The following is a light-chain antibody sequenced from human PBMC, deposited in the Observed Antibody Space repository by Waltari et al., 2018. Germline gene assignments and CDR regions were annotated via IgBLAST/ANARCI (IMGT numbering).Light chain of an antibody. CDR1: SSDVGRSNS. CDR2: EVS. V-gene: IGLV2-11*01. CDR3: CSYAGSYTFWV. Sequence: QSALTQPRSVSGSPGQSVTIPCPGTSSDVGRSNSVSWYQQHPGKAPKLMIYEVSKRPSGVPDRFSGSKSGNTASLTISGLQAEDEADYYCCSYAGSYTFWVFGGGTKLTVL. J-gene: IGLJ3*02.